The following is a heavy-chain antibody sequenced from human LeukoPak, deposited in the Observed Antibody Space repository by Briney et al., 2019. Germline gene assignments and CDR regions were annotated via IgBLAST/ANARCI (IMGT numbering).Heavy chain of an antibody. V-gene: IGHV3-21*01. D-gene: IGHD2-21*01. CDR3: ARDSSRRGGAGGYYFDY. J-gene: IGHJ4*02. CDR2: ISSSSSYI. Sequence: GGSLRLSCAASGFTSSSYSMNWVRQAPGKGLEWVSSISSSSSYIYHADSVKGRFTISRDNAKNSLYLQMNSLRAEDTAVYYCARDSSRRGGAGGYYFDYWGQGTLVTVSS. CDR1: GFTSSSYS.